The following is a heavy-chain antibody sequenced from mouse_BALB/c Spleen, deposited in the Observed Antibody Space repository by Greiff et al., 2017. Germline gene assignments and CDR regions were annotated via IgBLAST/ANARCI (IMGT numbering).Heavy chain of an antibody. V-gene: IGHV5-6-3*01. D-gene: IGHD1-1*01. CDR3: ARDRYYGSPYAMDY. CDR2: INSNGGST. Sequence: EVQVVESGGGLVQPGGSLKLSCAASGFTFSSYGMSWVRQTPDKRLELVATINSNGGSTYYPDSVKGRFTISRDNAKNTLYLQMSSLKSEDTAMYYCARDRYYGSPYAMDYWGQGTSVTVSS. CDR1: GFTFSSYG. J-gene: IGHJ4*01.